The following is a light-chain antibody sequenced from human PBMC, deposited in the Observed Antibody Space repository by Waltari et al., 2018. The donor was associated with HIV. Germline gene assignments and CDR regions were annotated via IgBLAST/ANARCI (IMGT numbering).Light chain of an antibody. Sequence: QSVLTQPPSVSGAPGQRATISCTGSSSNIGAGYDVHWYHNRPGTAPKPLIYGSPNRPSGVPDRFSGSKSGTSASLAITGLQAEDEADYYCQSYDSSLSGVVFGGGTKLTVL. CDR3: QSYDSSLSGVV. J-gene: IGLJ2*01. V-gene: IGLV1-40*01. CDR2: GSP. CDR1: SSNIGAGYD.